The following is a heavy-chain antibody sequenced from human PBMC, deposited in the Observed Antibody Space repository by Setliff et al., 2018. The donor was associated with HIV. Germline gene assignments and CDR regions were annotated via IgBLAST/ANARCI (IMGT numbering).Heavy chain of an antibody. D-gene: IGHD2-21*02. CDR3: AREVKEVTDSDAFDI. Sequence: LSLTCAVSGGSISSGGYSWSWIRQPPGKGLEWIGSFHYSGSTSYNPSLKSRVAISVDTSKNQFSLKLSSVTAADTAVYYCAREVKEVTDSDAFDIWGQGTMVTVSS. J-gene: IGHJ3*02. V-gene: IGHV4-30-4*07. CDR2: FHYSGST. CDR1: GGSISSGGYS.